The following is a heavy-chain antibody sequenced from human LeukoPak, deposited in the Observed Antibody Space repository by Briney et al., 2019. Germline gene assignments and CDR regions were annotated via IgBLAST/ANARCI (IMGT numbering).Heavy chain of an antibody. V-gene: IGHV3-7*01. D-gene: IGHD3-22*01. CDR1: GFTFSSYW. CDR2: IKQDGSEK. CDR3: AREEDSSGYYRVPYKPRLDY. Sequence: PGGSLRLSCAASGFTFSSYWMSWVRQAPGNGLEWVANIKQDGSEKYYVDSVKGRFTISRDNAKNSLYLQMNSLRAEDTAVYYCAREEDSSGYYRVPYKPRLDYWGQGTLVTVSS. J-gene: IGHJ4*02.